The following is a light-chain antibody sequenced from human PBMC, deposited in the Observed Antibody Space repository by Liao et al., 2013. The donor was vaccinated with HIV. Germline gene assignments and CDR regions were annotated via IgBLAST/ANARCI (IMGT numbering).Light chain of an antibody. CDR1: RLGDKY. CDR2: QDT. J-gene: IGLJ3*02. V-gene: IGLV3-25*03. CDR3: QSADSSGTSWV. Sequence: SYELTQPPSVSVSPGQTVSITCSGDRLGDKYVSWYQQRPGQSPVLVIYQDTKRPSGIPERFSGSSSGTTVTLTISGVQAEDEADYYCQSADSSGTSWVFGGGTKLTVL.